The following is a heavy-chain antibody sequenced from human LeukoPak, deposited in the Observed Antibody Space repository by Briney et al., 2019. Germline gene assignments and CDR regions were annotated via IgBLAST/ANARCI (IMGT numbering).Heavy chain of an antibody. CDR2: MNPNSGNT. D-gene: IGHD3-10*01. CDR3: ARANYYGSGKKDLDY. J-gene: IGHJ4*02. CDR1: GYTFTTYD. V-gene: IGHV1-8*01. Sequence: GASVKVSCKAFGYTFTTYDXNWVRQATGQGLEWMGWMNPNSGNTGYAQKFQGRVTMTRNTSMSTAYMELSSLRSEDTAVYYCARANYYGSGKKDLDYWGQGTMVTVSS.